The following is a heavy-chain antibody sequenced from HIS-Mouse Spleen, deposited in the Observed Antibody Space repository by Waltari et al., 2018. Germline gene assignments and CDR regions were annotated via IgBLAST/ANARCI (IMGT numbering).Heavy chain of an antibody. CDR1: GFSLLPIGMC. CDR2: IDWDDDK. Sequence: QVTLRESGPALVKPTQTLTLTCTFSGFSLLPIGMCVRWIRQPPGKALEWLARIDWDDDKYYSTSLKTRLTISRDTSKNQVVLTMTNMDPLDTATYYCARIAEGYTSGWYAFDYWGQGTLVTVSS. J-gene: IGHJ4*02. CDR3: ARIAEGYTSGWYAFDY. D-gene: IGHD6-19*01. V-gene: IGHV2-70*15.